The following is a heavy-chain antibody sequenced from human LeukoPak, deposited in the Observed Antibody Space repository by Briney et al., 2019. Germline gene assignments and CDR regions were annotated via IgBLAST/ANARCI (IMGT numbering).Heavy chain of an antibody. Sequence: SETLSLTCTVSGGSISSYYWSWIRQPPGKGLEWIGYIYYSGSTNYNPSLKSRVTISVDTSKNQFSLKLSSVTAADTAVYYCARDRDLVIDYWGQGTLVTVSS. D-gene: IGHD3-9*01. CDR3: ARDRDLVIDY. CDR2: IYYSGST. CDR1: GGSISSYY. V-gene: IGHV4-59*12. J-gene: IGHJ4*02.